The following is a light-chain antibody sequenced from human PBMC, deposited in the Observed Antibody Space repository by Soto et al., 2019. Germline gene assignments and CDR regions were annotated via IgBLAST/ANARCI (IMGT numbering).Light chain of an antibody. Sequence: IQVTQSPSSVSASVGYRVTITCRASQDIAAYLAWYQHKPGRAPELLIHAASSLQSGVPSRFSGSGSGTDFTLTINSLQTEDFATYYCQQAYSFPITFGQGTRLEIK. V-gene: IGKV1D-12*01. J-gene: IGKJ5*01. CDR1: QDIAAY. CDR3: QQAYSFPIT. CDR2: AAS.